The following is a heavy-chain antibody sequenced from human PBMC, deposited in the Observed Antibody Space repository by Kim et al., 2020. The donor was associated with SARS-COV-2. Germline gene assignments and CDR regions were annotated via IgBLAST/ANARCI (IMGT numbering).Heavy chain of an antibody. V-gene: IGHV4-59*08. CDR2: IYYSGST. CDR1: GGSISSYY. J-gene: IGHJ4*02. CDR3: ARHPYSSGWYEPDY. Sequence: SETLSLTCTVSGGSISSYYWSWIRQPPGKGLEWIGYIYYSGSTNYNPSLKSRVTISVDTSKNQFSLKLSSVTAADTAVYYCARHPYSSGWYEPDYWGQGTLVTVSS. D-gene: IGHD6-19*01.